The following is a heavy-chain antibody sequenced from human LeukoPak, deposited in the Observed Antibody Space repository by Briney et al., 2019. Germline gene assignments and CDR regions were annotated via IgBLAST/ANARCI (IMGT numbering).Heavy chain of an antibody. CDR2: ISYDGSNK. J-gene: IGHJ6*02. Sequence: GRSLRLSCAASGFTFSSYAMHWVRQAPGKGLEWVAVISYDGSNKYYADSVKGRFTISRDNSKNTLYLQMNSLRAEDTAVYYCAGLYLTCPACSMDYYYGMDVWGQGTTVTVSS. CDR3: AGLYLTCPACSMDYYYGMDV. CDR1: GFTFSSYA. V-gene: IGHV3-30-3*01. D-gene: IGHD2-2*02.